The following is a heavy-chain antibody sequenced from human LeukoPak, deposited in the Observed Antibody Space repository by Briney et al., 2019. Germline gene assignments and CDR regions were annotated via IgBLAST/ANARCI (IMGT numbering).Heavy chain of an antibody. V-gene: IGHV3-53*01. CDR1: GFIVSSNY. D-gene: IGHD5-12*01. CDR2: FYNKGNT. Sequence: PGGSLRLSCAASGFIVSSNYMSWVRQAPGKGLEWVSVFYNKGNTYYADSVKGRFTISIDNSKNKLNLQMNSLRAEDTAVYYCARGYGGFEHNWFDPWGQGTLVTVS. CDR3: ARGYGGFEHNWFDP. J-gene: IGHJ5*02.